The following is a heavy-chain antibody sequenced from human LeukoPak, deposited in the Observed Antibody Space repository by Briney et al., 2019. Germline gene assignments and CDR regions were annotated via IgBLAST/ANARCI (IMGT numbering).Heavy chain of an antibody. J-gene: IGHJ4*02. D-gene: IGHD3-22*01. Sequence: SETLSLTCTVSGVSISSHYWSWIRQPPGRGLEWIGYFYYSGSANYNPSLKSRVTMSVDTSKNQFSLKLSSVTAADTAVYYCARDMWLTSFRGQGTLVTVSS. V-gene: IGHV4-59*11. CDR2: FYYSGSA. CDR1: GVSISSHY. CDR3: ARDMWLTSF.